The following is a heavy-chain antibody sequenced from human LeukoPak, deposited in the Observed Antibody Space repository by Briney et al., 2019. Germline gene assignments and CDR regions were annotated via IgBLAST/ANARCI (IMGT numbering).Heavy chain of an antibody. V-gene: IGHV3-23*01. D-gene: IGHD2-8*01. CDR1: GFTFSYFA. Sequence: EPGGSLRLSCAASGFTFSYFAMTWVRQAPGKGLEWFLGISGSGGSTYYADSVKGRFTISRDNSKNTLHLQVNSLRAEDTAVYYCAKDRNIITNCTNSVCSPYFFDSWGQGTLVTVSS. CDR3: AKDRNIITNCTNSVCSPYFFDS. CDR2: ISGSGGST. J-gene: IGHJ4*02.